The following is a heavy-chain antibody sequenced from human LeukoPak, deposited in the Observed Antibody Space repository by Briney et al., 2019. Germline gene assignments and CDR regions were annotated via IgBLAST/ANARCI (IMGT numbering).Heavy chain of an antibody. D-gene: IGHD6-13*01. V-gene: IGHV4-59*02. J-gene: IGHJ1*01. Sequence: SETLSLTCNASGASVSSYYRSWIRQPPGKGLEWIGYIYYSGSTNYNPSLKSRITISVDTSKNQFSLRLSSVTAADTAVYFCAMGFWYEEYFQHWGQGSLVIVSS. CDR2: IYYSGST. CDR1: GASVSSYY. CDR3: AMGFWYEEYFQH.